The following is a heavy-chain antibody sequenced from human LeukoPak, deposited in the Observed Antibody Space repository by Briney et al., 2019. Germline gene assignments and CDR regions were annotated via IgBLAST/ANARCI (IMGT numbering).Heavy chain of an antibody. CDR2: IYTSGST. CDR3: AREEGYCSSTSCYSDWFDP. Sequence: KTPETLSLTCTVSGGSISSYYWSWIRQPAGKGLEWIGRIYTSGSTNYNPSLKSRVTMSVDTSKNQFSLKLSSVTAADTAVYYCAREEGYCSSTSCYSDWFDPWGQGTLVTVSS. D-gene: IGHD2-2*01. J-gene: IGHJ5*02. V-gene: IGHV4-4*07. CDR1: GGSISSYY.